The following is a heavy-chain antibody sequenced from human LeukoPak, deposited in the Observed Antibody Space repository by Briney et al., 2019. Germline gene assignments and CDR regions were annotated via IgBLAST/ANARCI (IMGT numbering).Heavy chain of an antibody. V-gene: IGHV4-59*01. CDR3: ARVYCSSTSCPDYYYYMDV. CDR2: IFYSGTT. Sequence: PSETLSLTCTVSGGSISSYYWSWIRQPPGKGLEWIGYIFYSGTTNYNPSLKSRVTISVDTSKNQFSLKLSSVTAADTAVYYCARVYCSSTSCPDYYYYMDVWGKGTTVTVSS. D-gene: IGHD2-2*01. J-gene: IGHJ6*03. CDR1: GGSISSYY.